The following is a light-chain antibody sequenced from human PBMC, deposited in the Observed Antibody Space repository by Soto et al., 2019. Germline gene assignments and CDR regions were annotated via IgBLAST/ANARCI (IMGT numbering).Light chain of an antibody. CDR3: QQYGSSPRYT. Sequence: EIVLTQSPGTLSLSPGERATLSCRASQSVSSSYLAWYQQKPGQAPRLLIYVASSRATGIPDRFSGSGSGTDFTLTINRLEPEDFAVYYCQQYGSSPRYTFCRGTKLEIK. V-gene: IGKV3-20*01. CDR2: VAS. CDR1: QSVSSSY. J-gene: IGKJ2*01.